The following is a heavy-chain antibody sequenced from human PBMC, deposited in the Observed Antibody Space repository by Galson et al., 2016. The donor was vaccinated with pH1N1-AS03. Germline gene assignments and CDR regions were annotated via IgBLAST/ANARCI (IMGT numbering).Heavy chain of an antibody. CDR2: IGSAGDT. V-gene: IGHV3-13*01. CDR3: ARDPHGLDV. J-gene: IGHJ6*02. CDR1: GFTFSDFD. Sequence: SLRLSCAASGFTFSDFDMRWVRQVSRKGLEWVSGIGSAGDTYYAASVKGRFTISRENAKNSLYLQMSSVTAGDTAVYYCARDPHGLDVWGQGTAVTVSS.